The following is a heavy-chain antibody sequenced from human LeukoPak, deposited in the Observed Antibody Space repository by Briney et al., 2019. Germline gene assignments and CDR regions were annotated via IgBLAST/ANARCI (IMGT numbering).Heavy chain of an antibody. CDR3: AREASMVRGVITNRAYYYYYYMDV. D-gene: IGHD3-10*01. V-gene: IGHV4-61*02. J-gene: IGHJ6*03. Sequence: SETLSLTCTGSGGSISSGSYYWSWIRQPAGKGLEWIGRIYTSGSTNYNPSLKSRVPISVDTSKNQLSLKLSSVTAADTAVYYCAREASMVRGVITNRAYYYYYYMDVWDKGTTVTISS. CDR1: GGSISSGSYY. CDR2: IYTSGST.